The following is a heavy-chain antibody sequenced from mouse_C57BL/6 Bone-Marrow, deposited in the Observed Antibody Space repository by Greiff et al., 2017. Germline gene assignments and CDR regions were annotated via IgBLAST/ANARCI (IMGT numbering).Heavy chain of an antibody. V-gene: IGHV5-17*01. CDR1: GFTFSDYG. J-gene: IGHJ2*01. CDR2: ISSGSSTI. CDR3: ARGGDFDY. Sequence: VQLKESGGGLVKPGGSLKLSCAASGFTFSDYGMHWVRQAPEKGLEWVAYISSGSSTIYYADTVKGRFTISRDNAKHTLFLQLTSLRSEDTAMYYCARGGDFDYWGQGTTLTVSS.